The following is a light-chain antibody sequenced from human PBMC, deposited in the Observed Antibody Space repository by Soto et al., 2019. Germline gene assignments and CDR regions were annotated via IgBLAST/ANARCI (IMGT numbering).Light chain of an antibody. CDR1: QSVSNNY. J-gene: IGKJ4*01. CDR3: QQYGTSPPLT. CDR2: GAS. Sequence: EIVMTQSPCTLSLSPVERATLSCMSIQSVSNNYLAWYQQKPGQAPRLLIYGASNRATGIPDRFSGSGSATDFTLTISRLEPEDFAVYYCQQYGTSPPLTFGGGTKVDIK. V-gene: IGKV3-20*01.